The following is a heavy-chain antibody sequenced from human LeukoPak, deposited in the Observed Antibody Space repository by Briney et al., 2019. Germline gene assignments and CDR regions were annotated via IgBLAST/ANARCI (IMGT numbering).Heavy chain of an antibody. Sequence: GGSLRLSCAASGFTFSSYAMHWVRQAPGKGLEWVAVISYDGGNKYYADSVKGRFTISRDNSKNTLYLQMNSLRAEDTAVYYCARDLLMVTFDYWGQGTLVTVSS. CDR1: GFTFSSYA. D-gene: IGHD5-18*01. J-gene: IGHJ4*02. CDR3: ARDLLMVTFDY. V-gene: IGHV3-30*04. CDR2: ISYDGGNK.